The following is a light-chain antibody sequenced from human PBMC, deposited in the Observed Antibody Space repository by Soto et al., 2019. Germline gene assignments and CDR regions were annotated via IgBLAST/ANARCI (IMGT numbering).Light chain of an antibody. J-gene: IGKJ5*01. CDR3: QQRKNWPPIT. V-gene: IGKV3-11*01. Sequence: EIELTQSPATLSLSPGETATLSCRASQNVDNFLAWYQQRPGQPPRLLSFASSNSATGVPVRFSGSGSGTVFTLTIGSLEPEDAAVYYRQQRKNWPPITFGQGTRLAIK. CDR2: ASS. CDR1: QNVDNF.